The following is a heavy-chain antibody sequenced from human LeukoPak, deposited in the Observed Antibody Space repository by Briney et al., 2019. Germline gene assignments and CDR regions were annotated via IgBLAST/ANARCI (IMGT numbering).Heavy chain of an antibody. Sequence: GASVKVSCKASGYTFTSYGISWIRQAPGQGLEWMGWISAYNGNTNYAQKLQGRVTMTTDTSTSTAYMEPRSLRSDDTAVYYCARDWVRWELLDYWGQGTLVTVSS. CDR1: GYTFTSYG. CDR2: ISAYNGNT. V-gene: IGHV1-18*04. J-gene: IGHJ4*02. D-gene: IGHD1-26*01. CDR3: ARDWVRWELLDY.